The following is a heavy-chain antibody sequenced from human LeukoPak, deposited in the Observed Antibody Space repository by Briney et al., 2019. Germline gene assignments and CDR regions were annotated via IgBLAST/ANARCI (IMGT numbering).Heavy chain of an antibody. Sequence: PGGSLSLSCAASVFTVSSNYMSWLRQAPGKGREWVSVIYSGGSTYYADSVKGRFTISRDNSKNTLYLQMNSLRAEDTAVYYCARAGSYRTFDYWGQGTLVTVSS. J-gene: IGHJ4*02. V-gene: IGHV3-66*02. CDR3: ARAGSYRTFDY. D-gene: IGHD1-26*01. CDR2: IYSGGST. CDR1: VFTVSSNY.